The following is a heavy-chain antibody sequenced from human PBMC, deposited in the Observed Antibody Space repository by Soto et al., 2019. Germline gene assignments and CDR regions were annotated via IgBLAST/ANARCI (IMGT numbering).Heavy chain of an antibody. D-gene: IGHD3-10*01. V-gene: IGHV3-21*01. CDR1: GFTLSSYS. CDR2: ISSTSTYI. J-gene: IGHJ4*02. Sequence: GGSLRLSCAASGFTLSSYSMNWVRQAPGKGLEWVSSISSTSTYIYYTDSVKGRFTISRDNSKNTLYLQMNSLRAEDTAVYYCARTGVRGVPAFYFDYWGQGT. CDR3: ARTGVRGVPAFYFDY.